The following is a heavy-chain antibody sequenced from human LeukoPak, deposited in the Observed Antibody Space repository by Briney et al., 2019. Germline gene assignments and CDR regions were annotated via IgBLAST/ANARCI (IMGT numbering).Heavy chain of an antibody. CDR1: GGSFSGYY. V-gene: IGHV4-34*01. CDR3: ARDPTYYDILTGYYTSNWFDP. D-gene: IGHD3-9*01. CDR2: INHSGST. Sequence: SETLSLTCAVYGGSFSGYYWSWIRQPPGKGLEWIGEINHSGSTNYNPSLKSRVTISVDTSKNQFSLKLSSVTAADPAVYYCARDPTYYDILTGYYTSNWFDPWGQGTLVTVSS. J-gene: IGHJ5*02.